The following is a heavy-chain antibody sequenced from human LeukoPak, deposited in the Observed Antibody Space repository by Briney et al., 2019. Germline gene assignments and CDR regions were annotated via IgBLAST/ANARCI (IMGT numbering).Heavy chain of an antibody. V-gene: IGHV4-39*07. D-gene: IGHD3-16*01. Sequence: SETLSLTCTVADGSISPYYWSWIRQPPGKGLEWIGSIYYSGSTYYNPSLKSRVTISVDTSKNQFSLKLSSVTAADTAVYCCARARRLDYVWGPDAFDIWGQGTMVTVSS. CDR2: IYYSGST. J-gene: IGHJ3*02. CDR3: ARARRLDYVWGPDAFDI. CDR1: DGSISPYY.